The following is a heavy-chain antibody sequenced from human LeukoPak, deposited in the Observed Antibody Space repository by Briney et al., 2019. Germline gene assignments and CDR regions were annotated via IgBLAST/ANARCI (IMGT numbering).Heavy chain of an antibody. CDR2: IIPIFGTA. J-gene: IGHJ6*04. V-gene: IGHV1-69*06. CDR3: ARDLISPNYGSGSYYLYYYYYGMDV. CDR1: GGTFSSYA. Sequence: ASVKVSCKASGGTFSSYAISWVRQAPGQGLEWMGGIIPIFGTANCAQKFQGRVTITADKSTSTAYMEPSSLRSEDTAVYYCARDLISPNYGSGSYYLYYYYYGMDVWGKGTTVTVSS. D-gene: IGHD3-10*01.